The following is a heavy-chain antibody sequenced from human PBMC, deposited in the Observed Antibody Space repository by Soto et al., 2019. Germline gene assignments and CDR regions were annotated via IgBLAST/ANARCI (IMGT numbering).Heavy chain of an antibody. V-gene: IGHV1-69*12. CDR2: IIPIFGTA. Sequence: QVQLVQSGAEVKKPGSSVKVSCKASGGTFSSYAISWVRQAPGEGLEWMGGIIPIFGTANYAQKFQGRVKITADESTSTAYMELSRLRSEDTAVYYCARLPVADLYRDYWGQGTLVTVSS. CDR1: GGTFSSYA. CDR3: ARLPVADLYRDY. D-gene: IGHD6-19*01. J-gene: IGHJ4*02.